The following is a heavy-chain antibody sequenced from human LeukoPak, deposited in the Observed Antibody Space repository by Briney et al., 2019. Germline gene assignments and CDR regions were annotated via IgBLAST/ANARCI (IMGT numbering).Heavy chain of an antibody. CDR1: GYTFTGYY. CDR3: ARDLWNDGLPADY. J-gene: IGHJ4*02. Sequence: GASVKVSCKASGYTFTGYYMHWVRQAPGQGLEWMGWINPNSGGTNYAQKFQGRVTMTRDTSISTAYMELSRLRSDDTAVYYCARDLWNDGLPADYWGQGTLVTVSS. D-gene: IGHD1-1*01. CDR2: INPNSGGT. V-gene: IGHV1-2*02.